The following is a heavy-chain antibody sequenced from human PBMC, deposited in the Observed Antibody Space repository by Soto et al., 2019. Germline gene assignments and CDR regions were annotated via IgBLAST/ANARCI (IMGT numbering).Heavy chain of an antibody. CDR3: ARGQRFSDSFDP. D-gene: IGHD6-25*01. CDR1: GGAISGYY. Sequence: KASETLSLTCTVSGGAISGYYWTWIRQPAGKGLEWIGRIYSSGGTKYNPSLKSRVTMSLDTSKNQFSLRLSSVTAADTAVYYCARGQRFSDSFDPWGQGTLVTVSS. CDR2: IYSSGGT. J-gene: IGHJ5*02. V-gene: IGHV4-4*07.